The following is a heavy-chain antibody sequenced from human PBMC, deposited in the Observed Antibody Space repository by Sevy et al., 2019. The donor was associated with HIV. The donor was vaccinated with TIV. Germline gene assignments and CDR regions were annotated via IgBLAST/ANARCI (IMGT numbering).Heavy chain of an antibody. J-gene: IGHJ3*02. Sequence: ASVKVSCKASGYTFTGYYMHWVRQAPGQGLEWMGWINPNSGGTNYAQNFQGRVTMTRDTSISTAYMELGRLRSDDTAVYYCARVSPYYYDSSGYSKKTDAFDIWGQGTMVTVSS. CDR1: GYTFTGYY. CDR3: ARVSPYYYDSSGYSKKTDAFDI. V-gene: IGHV1-2*02. CDR2: INPNSGGT. D-gene: IGHD3-22*01.